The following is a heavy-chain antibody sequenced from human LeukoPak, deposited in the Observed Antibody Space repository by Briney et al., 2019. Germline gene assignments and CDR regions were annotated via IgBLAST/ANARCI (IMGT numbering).Heavy chain of an antibody. CDR1: GGSFIGFH. CDR2: INHSGST. D-gene: IGHD3-10*01. CDR3: ARHRYYYRSGSYYGAPYYMDV. Sequence: SETLSLTCAVYGGSFIGFHWNWIRQPPGKGLEWIGDINHSGSTNYNPSLTSRVTISVDPSKNQFSLNLSSVTAADTAVYYCARHRYYYRSGSYYGAPYYMDVWGKGTTVTISS. J-gene: IGHJ6*03. V-gene: IGHV4-34*01.